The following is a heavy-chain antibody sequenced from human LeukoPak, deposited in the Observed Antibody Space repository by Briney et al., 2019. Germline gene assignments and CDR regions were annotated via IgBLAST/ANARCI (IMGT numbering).Heavy chain of an antibody. V-gene: IGHV3-7*01. Sequence: GGSLRLSCVASGVTLSNYAMSWVRQAPGKGLEWVANIKQDGSEKYYVDSVKGRFTISRDNAKNSLYLQMNSLRAEDTAVYYCARDAVGVDYWGQGTLVTVSS. D-gene: IGHD1-26*01. J-gene: IGHJ4*02. CDR1: GVTLSNYA. CDR2: IKQDGSEK. CDR3: ARDAVGVDY.